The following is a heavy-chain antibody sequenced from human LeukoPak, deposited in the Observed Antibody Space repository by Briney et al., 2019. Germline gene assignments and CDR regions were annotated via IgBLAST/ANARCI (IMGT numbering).Heavy chain of an antibody. D-gene: IGHD1-26*01. CDR3: ARARIVGATKAFDI. J-gene: IGHJ3*02. CDR2: IYSGGST. Sequence: GGSLRLSCAASGVTVTSNYMSCVGQAPGKGVEWVSVIYSGGSTYYADSVKGRFTISRDNSKNTLYLQMNSLRAEDTAVYYCARARIVGATKAFDIWSQGIMVTVSS. CDR1: GVTVTSNY. V-gene: IGHV3-53*01.